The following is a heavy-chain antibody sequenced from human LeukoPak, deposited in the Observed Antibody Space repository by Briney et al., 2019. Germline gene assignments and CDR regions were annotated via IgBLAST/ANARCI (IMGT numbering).Heavy chain of an antibody. CDR3: ARQGAARTGYYYYYGMDV. CDR1: GYTFTSYG. D-gene: IGHD6-6*01. V-gene: IGHV1-2*04. CDR2: INPNSGGT. Sequence: ASVKVSCKASGYTFTSYGISWVRQAPGQGLEWMGWINPNSGGTNYAQKFQGWVTMTRDTSISTAYMELSRLRSDDTAVYYCARQGAARTGYYYYYGMDVWGQGTTVTVSS. J-gene: IGHJ6*02.